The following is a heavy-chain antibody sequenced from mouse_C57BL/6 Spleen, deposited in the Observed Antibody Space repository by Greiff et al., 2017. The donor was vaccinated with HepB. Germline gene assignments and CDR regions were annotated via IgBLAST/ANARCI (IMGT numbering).Heavy chain of an antibody. Sequence: VQRVESGGGLVQPKGSLKLSCAASGFSFNTYAMNWVRQAPGKGLEWVARIRSKSNNYATYYADSVKDRFTISRDDSESMLYLQMNNLKTEDTAMYYCVRHNNAMDYWGQGTSVTVSS. CDR3: VRHNNAMDY. J-gene: IGHJ4*01. V-gene: IGHV10-1*01. CDR2: IRSKSNNYAT. CDR1: GFSFNTYA.